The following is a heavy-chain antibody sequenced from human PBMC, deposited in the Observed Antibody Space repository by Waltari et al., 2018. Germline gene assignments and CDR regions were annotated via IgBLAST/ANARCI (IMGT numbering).Heavy chain of an antibody. CDR3: AKDDRGSGSYCDY. CDR2: IRYDGSNK. CDR1: GFTFSSYG. J-gene: IGHJ4*02. Sequence: QVQLVESGGVVVQPGGSLRLSCAASGFTFSSYGMHWVRQAPGKGLEWMAVIRYDGSNKDYADSVKGRFTISRDKSKNTLYLQMNSLRAEDTAVYYCAKDDRGSGSYCDYWGQGTLVTVSS. D-gene: IGHD1-26*01. V-gene: IGHV3-30*02.